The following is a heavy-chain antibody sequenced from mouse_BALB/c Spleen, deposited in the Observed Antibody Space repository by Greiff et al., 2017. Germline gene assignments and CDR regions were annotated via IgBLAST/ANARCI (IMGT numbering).Heavy chain of an antibody. D-gene: IGHD2-14*01. CDR2: INPSTGYT. CDR3: ARHYRYAMDY. J-gene: IGHJ4*01. V-gene: IGHV1-7*01. Sequence: VQLVESGAELAKPGASVKMSCKASGYTFTSYWMHWVKQRPGQGLEWIGYINPSTGYTEYNQKFKDKATLTADKSSSTAYMQLSSLTSEDSAVYYCARHYRYAMDYWGQGTSVTVSS. CDR1: GYTFTSYW.